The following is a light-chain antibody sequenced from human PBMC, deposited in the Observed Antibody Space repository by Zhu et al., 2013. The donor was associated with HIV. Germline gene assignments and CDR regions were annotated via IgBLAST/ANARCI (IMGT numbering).Light chain of an antibody. CDR2: GTS. CDR3: QQYYKRPSWT. Sequence: EIVLTQSPGTLSVSPGQRATLSCRTSESVSTNLAWYQQKPGQAPRLLMYGTSTRASGVPARFSGSGSGTEFTLTISGLQSEDFAVYYCQQYYKRPSWTFGQGTKVEI. V-gene: IGKV3-15*01. J-gene: IGKJ1*01. CDR1: ESVSTN.